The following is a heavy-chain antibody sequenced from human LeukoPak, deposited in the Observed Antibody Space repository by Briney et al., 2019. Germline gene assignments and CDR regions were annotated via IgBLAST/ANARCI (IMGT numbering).Heavy chain of an antibody. CDR2: ISGSGGNT. D-gene: IGHD5-18*01. CDR1: GFTFSSHA. J-gene: IGHJ6*02. Sequence: PGGSLRLSCAASGFTFSSHAMSWVRQAPGKGPEWVSAISGSGGNTYYADSAKRRFTISRDNSKNTLYLQMNSLRAEDTAVYYCARETVDTALGFDYYYYGMDVWGQGTTVTVSS. V-gene: IGHV3-23*01. CDR3: ARETVDTALGFDYYYYGMDV.